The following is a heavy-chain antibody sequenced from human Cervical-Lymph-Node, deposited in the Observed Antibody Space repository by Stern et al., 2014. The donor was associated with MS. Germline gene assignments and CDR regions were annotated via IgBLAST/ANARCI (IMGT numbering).Heavy chain of an antibody. CDR3: ARRDCSGGSCYMGVSH. CDR1: GYTFTTHD. J-gene: IGHJ4*02. D-gene: IGHD2-15*01. V-gene: IGHV1-8*01. CDR2: MNPNNGNT. Sequence: VKLVESGAEVRKPGASVKVSCKASGYTFTTHDLNWVRQASGHGLEWMGWMNPNNGNTGYAQKFQGRVTMTRDTSTNTAYMELSSLTSEDTAVYYCARRDCSGGSCYMGVSHWGQGTLITVSS.